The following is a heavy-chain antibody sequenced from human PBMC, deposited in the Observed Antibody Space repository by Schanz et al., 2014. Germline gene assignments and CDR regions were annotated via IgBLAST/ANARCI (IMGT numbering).Heavy chain of an antibody. J-gene: IGHJ3*02. CDR1: GFTFSTYA. D-gene: IGHD3-9*01. CDR2: IDGEGGDT. CDR3: ATSGLVSHSFDAFDI. Sequence: VRVVESGGDLVLPGGSLRLSCAASGFTFSTYAMNWVRQAPGKGLSWVSRIDGEGGDTRYADSVKGRFTVFRDNAENLLYLQMSSLRDEDTAVYYCATSGLVSHSFDAFDIWGQGTMVTVSS. V-gene: IGHV3-23*04.